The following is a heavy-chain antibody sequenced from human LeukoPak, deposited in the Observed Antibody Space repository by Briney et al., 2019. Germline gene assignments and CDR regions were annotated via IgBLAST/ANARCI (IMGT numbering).Heavy chain of an antibody. CDR2: ISYDGSNK. CDR3: AKRIPDYYDSSGYDSGGDFDL. D-gene: IGHD3-22*01. J-gene: IGHJ2*01. Sequence: QPGGSLRLSCAASGFTFSSYGMHWVRQVPGKGLEWVAVISYDGSNKYYADSVKGRFTISRDNSKNTLYLQMNSLRAEDTAVYYCAKRIPDYYDSSGYDSGGDFDLWGRGTLVTVSS. V-gene: IGHV3-30*18. CDR1: GFTFSSYG.